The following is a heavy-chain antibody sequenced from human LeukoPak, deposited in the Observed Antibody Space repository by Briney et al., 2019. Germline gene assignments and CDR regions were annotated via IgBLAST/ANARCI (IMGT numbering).Heavy chain of an antibody. V-gene: IGHV4-30-4*08. CDR1: GGSISSGDYY. Sequence: SETLSLTCTVSGGSISSGDYYWSWIRQPPGKGLEWIGYIYYSGSTYYNPSLKSRATISVDTPKTQFSLKLSSVTAADTAVYYCARDTTVVHLPDVWGKGTTVTVSS. CDR2: IYYSGST. J-gene: IGHJ6*04. CDR3: ARDTTVVHLPDV. D-gene: IGHD1-14*01.